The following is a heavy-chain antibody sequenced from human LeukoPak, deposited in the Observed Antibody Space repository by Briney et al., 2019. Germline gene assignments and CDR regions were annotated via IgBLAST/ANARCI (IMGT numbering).Heavy chain of an antibody. CDR2: ISPYNGNT. V-gene: IGHV1-18*01. D-gene: IGHD6-6*01. CDR3: AREPYSSSSDY. CDR1: GCTFTSYG. Sequence: GASVKVSRKASGCTFTSYGITWVRQAPGQGLEWMGWISPYNGNTNYAQKLQGRVTMTTDTSTSTAYMELRSLRSDDTAVYYCAREPYSSSSDYWGQGTLVTVSS. J-gene: IGHJ4*02.